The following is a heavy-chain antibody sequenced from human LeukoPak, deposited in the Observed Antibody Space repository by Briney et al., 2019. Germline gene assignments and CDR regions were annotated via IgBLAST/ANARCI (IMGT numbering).Heavy chain of an antibody. Sequence: GGSLRLSCAASGFTFSTYSMNWVRQAPGKGLEWVSSISSTSSFIYYADSVKGRFTISRDNAKNSLYLQMNSLRAEDTAVYYCARPENLGAPNVDDAFDIWGQGTMVTVSS. D-gene: IGHD1-26*01. CDR3: ARPENLGAPNVDDAFDI. CDR2: ISSTSSFI. CDR1: GFTFSTYS. J-gene: IGHJ3*02. V-gene: IGHV3-21*01.